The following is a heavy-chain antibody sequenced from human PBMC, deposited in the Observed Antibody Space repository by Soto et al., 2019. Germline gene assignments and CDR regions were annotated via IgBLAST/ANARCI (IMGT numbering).Heavy chain of an antibody. D-gene: IGHD3-10*01. CDR2: IYYSGST. CDR3: ARVQGSPYGSGSYDY. V-gene: IGHV4-59*01. J-gene: IGHJ4*02. CDR1: GGSISSYY. Sequence: SETLSLTCTVSGGSISSYYWSWIRQPPGKGLEWIGYIYYSGSTNYNPSLKSRVTISVDTSKNQFSLKLSSVTAADTAVYYCARVQGSPYGSGSYDYWGQGTLVTVSS.